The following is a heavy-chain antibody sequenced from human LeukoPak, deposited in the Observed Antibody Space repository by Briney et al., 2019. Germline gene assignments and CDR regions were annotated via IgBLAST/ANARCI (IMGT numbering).Heavy chain of an antibody. CDR2: IYHSGST. CDR3: ARGQRWLQFGGAFDI. V-gene: IGHV4-30-2*01. D-gene: IGHD5-24*01. Sequence: PSETLSLTCAVSGGSISSGGYSWSWIRQPPGKGLEWIGYIYHSGSTYYNPSLKSRVTISVDTSKNQFSLKLSSVTAADTAVYYCARGQRWLQFGGAFDIWGQGTMVTVSS. CDR1: GGSISSGGYS. J-gene: IGHJ3*02.